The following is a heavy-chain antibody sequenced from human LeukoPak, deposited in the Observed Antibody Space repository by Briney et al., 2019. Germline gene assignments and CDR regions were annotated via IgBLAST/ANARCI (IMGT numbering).Heavy chain of an antibody. CDR2: IIPIFGTA. J-gene: IGHJ4*02. CDR1: GGTFSSYA. V-gene: IGHV1-69*13. CDR3: ARVRPSEERDGYNSYYFDY. D-gene: IGHD5-24*01. Sequence: SVKVSCTASGGTFSSYAISWVRQVPGQELEWMGGIIPIFGTANYAQKFQGRVTITADESTSTAYMELSSLRSEDTAVYYCARVRPSEERDGYNSYYFDYWGQGTLVTVSS.